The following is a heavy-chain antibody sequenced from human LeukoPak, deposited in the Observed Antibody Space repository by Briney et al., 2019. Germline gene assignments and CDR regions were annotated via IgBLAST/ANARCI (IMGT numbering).Heavy chain of an antibody. CDR3: ARDEYSGSYVY. J-gene: IGHJ4*02. D-gene: IGHD1-26*01. CDR2: INQDGSER. CDR1: GFTFSSYW. V-gene: IGHV3-7*05. Sequence: GGSLRLSCAASGFTFSSYWVTWVRQAPGKGLEWVANINQDGSERHYVDSVKGRFTISRDNAKNSLYLEMNSLRAEDTAAYYCARDEYSGSYVYWGQGTLVTVSS.